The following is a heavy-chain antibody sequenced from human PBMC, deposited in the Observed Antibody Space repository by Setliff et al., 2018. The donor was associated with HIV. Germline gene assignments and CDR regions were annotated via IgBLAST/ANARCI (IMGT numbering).Heavy chain of an antibody. J-gene: IGHJ6*03. CDR2: IDHSGST. CDR1: GGSFIDHK. V-gene: IGHV4-34*01. D-gene: IGHD5-12*01. Sequence: SETLSLTCAVYGGSFIDHKWRWIRQSPGKGLEWIGDIDHSGSTNYNPSLKSRVTISVDTSTKRFSLRMKSVTAADTAVYYCARGQLVLRGTNFYYTDVWGKGTSSP. CDR3: ARGQLVLRGTNFYYTDV.